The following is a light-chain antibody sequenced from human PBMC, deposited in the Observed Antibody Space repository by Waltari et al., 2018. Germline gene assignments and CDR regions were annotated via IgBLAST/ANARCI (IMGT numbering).Light chain of an antibody. J-gene: IGLJ2*01. CDR2: KNN. CDR1: SPNIGSNY. Sequence: QSVLTQPPSTSGTPGQRVTISCSGSSPNIGSNYVYWYQHLPGPAPKLLIYKNNQRPSGVPDRFSGSRSGTSASLAISGLRSEDEADYFCAVWDDSLSGFVLFGGGTKLTV. V-gene: IGLV1-47*01. CDR3: AVWDDSLSGFVL.